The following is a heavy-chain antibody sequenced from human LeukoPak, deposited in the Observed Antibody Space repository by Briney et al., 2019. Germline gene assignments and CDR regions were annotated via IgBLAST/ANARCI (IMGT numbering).Heavy chain of an antibody. CDR1: GFTVSEFW. Sequence: GGSLRLSCAASGFTVSEFWMSWVRQAPGKGLEWVANIKQDGTEKNYVDSVKGRLTTSRDNAKNSLFLQMNSLRAEETAVYYCAELGITMIGGVWGKGTTVTISS. V-gene: IGHV3-7*01. CDR2: IKQDGTEK. D-gene: IGHD3-10*02. CDR3: AELGITMIGGV. J-gene: IGHJ6*04.